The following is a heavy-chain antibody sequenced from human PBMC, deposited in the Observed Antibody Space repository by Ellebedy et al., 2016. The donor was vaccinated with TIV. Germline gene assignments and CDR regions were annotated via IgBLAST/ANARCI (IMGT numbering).Heavy chain of an antibody. CDR1: GDSFSTDIG. D-gene: IGHD3-10*01. J-gene: IGHJ6*02. CDR3: ARGWFGSGMGV. Sequence: SQTLSLTCVISGDSFSTDIGWNWIRQSPSRGLEWLGRTYYRSKWNNDYAVSLKSRITINPDTSKNLFSLQLNSVTPEDMAVYYCARGWFGSGMGVWGQGTTVTVSS. CDR2: TYYRSKWNN. V-gene: IGHV6-1*01.